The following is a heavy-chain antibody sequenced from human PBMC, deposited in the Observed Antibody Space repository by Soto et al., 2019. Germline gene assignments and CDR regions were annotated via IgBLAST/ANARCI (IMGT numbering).Heavy chain of an antibody. CDR1: GGSFSGYY. D-gene: IGHD2-15*01. Sequence: QVQLQQWGAGLLKPSETLSLTCAVYGGSFSGYYWSWIRQPPGKGLEWIGEINHSGSTNYNPSLKSRVTISVDTSKNQFSLKLSSVTAADTAVYYCARGGYCSGGSCYSDYYYGMDVWGQGTTVTVSS. V-gene: IGHV4-34*01. CDR3: ARGGYCSGGSCYSDYYYGMDV. CDR2: INHSGST. J-gene: IGHJ6*02.